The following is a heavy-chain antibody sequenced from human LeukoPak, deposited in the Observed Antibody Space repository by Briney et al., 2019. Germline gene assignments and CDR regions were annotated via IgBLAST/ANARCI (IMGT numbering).Heavy chain of an antibody. D-gene: IGHD2-15*01. CDR1: GFTLSDYW. J-gene: IGHJ4*02. Sequence: PGGSLRVSCAVSGFTLSDYWMSCGRQAPGKGLEWVANIKQDGREKYYVDSVRGRFTIAKDNAKNSMYLQINSLRDEGTGVYYCARVALRCPLIWGQGTLVTVSS. V-gene: IGHV3-7*05. CDR2: IKQDGREK. CDR3: ARVALRCPLI.